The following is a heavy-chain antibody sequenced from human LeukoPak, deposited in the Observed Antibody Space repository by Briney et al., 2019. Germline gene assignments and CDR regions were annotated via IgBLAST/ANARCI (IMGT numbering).Heavy chain of an antibody. Sequence: GGSLRLSCAASGFTFSSYAMHWVRQAPGKGLEYVSGISSNGGSTYYANSVKGRFTISRDNSKNTLFLQMNSLRAEDTAVHYCAKGAGTSNFDYWGQGTLVTVSS. V-gene: IGHV3-64*01. CDR2: ISSNGGST. CDR1: GFTFSSYA. CDR3: AKGAGTSNFDY. D-gene: IGHD1-7*01. J-gene: IGHJ4*02.